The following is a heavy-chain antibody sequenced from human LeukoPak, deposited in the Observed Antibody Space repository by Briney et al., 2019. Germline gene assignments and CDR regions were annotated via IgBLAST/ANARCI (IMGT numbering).Heavy chain of an antibody. CDR3: ARDPVRRYDY. V-gene: IGHV3-7*01. Sequence: GGFLRLSCAASGFSFSSYWMSWVRQAPGKGLEWVANIKRDGSEKYYVDSVKGRFTLSRDNAKNSLYLQMNSLRAEDTAVYYCARDPVRRYDYWGQGTLVTVSS. D-gene: IGHD1-1*01. CDR1: GFSFSSYW. CDR2: IKRDGSEK. J-gene: IGHJ4*02.